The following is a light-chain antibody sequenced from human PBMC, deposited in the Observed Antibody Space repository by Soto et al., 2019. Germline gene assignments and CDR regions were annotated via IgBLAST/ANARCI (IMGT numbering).Light chain of an antibody. CDR2: EVS. CDR1: SSDVGTYNY. Sequence: QSVLTQPASVSGSPGQSITISCTGTSSDVGTYNYVSWYQQHPGKAPKVMIYEVSKRPSGVSNRFSGSKSGNTASLTISGLQAEDEGDYYCSSYTSSSTLVFGGGTKLTVL. V-gene: IGLV2-14*01. J-gene: IGLJ3*02. CDR3: SSYTSSSTLV.